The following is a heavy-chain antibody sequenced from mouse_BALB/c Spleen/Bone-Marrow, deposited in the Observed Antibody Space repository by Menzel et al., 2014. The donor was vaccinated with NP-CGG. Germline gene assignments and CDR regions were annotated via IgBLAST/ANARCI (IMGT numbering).Heavy chain of an antibody. Sequence: EVQLQQSGAELVKPGASVKLSCTASGFNIKDTYMRWVKQRPEQGLEWIGRIDPANGDTRYDPKLQGMATITADTSSNTAYLQLSSLTTEDTAVYYSARYLIFYDYDEAMDYWGQGTSVTVSS. D-gene: IGHD2-4*01. J-gene: IGHJ4*01. CDR2: IDPANGDT. CDR3: ARYLIFYDYDEAMDY. V-gene: IGHV14-3*02. CDR1: GFNIKDTY.